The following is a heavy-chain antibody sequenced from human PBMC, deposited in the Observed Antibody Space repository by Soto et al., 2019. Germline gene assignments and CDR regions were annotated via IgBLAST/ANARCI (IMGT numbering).Heavy chain of an antibody. CDR3: ARVNDAFDI. V-gene: IGHV4-31*02. J-gene: IGHJ3*02. CDR2: IYYSGST. Sequence: DLEWIGYIYYSGSTYYNPSLKSRVTISVDTSKNQFSLKLSSVTAADTAVYYCARVNDAFDIWGQGTMVTVSS.